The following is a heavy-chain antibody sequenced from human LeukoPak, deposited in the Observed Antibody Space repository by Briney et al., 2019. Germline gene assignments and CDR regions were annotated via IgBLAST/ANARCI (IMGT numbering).Heavy chain of an antibody. Sequence: PSETLSLTCAVFGGSFSGYYWSCIRQPPGKGLEWIGEINHSGSTHYNPSLKSRVTISADTAKNQFSLRLSFVTAADTAVYYCASGTRYNTFEYWGQGTVVTVSS. J-gene: IGHJ4*02. CDR1: GGSFSGYY. D-gene: IGHD3-3*01. CDR3: ASGTRYNTFEY. V-gene: IGHV4-34*01. CDR2: INHSGST.